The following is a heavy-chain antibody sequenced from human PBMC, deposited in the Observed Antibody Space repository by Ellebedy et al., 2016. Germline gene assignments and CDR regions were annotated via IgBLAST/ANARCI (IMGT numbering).Heavy chain of an antibody. D-gene: IGHD3-3*01. CDR3: ARDLGVAGPLEGTTAYGMDV. CDR2: ISSGGSYI. Sequence: GESLKISXAASGFTLSDYSMNWVRQAPGKGLEWLSSISSGGSYIHNAESLKGRFTISRDNAKNSLYLQMNSLRGEDTAVYYCARDLGVAGPLEGTTAYGMDVWGQGTTVSVSS. V-gene: IGHV3-21*01. J-gene: IGHJ6*02. CDR1: GFTLSDYS.